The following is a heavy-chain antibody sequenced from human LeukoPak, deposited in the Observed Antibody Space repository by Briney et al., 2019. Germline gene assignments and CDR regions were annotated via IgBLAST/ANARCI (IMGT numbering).Heavy chain of an antibody. CDR1: GFTFSSYS. Sequence: PGGSLRLSCAASGFTFSSYSMNWVRRAPGKGVEWVSSISSSSSSYIYYADSVKGRFTITKDNAKNSLYLQMNSLRAEDTAVYYCAREPGDSGYWGQGTLVTVSS. CDR2: ISSSSSSYI. CDR3: AREPGDSGY. J-gene: IGHJ4*02. D-gene: IGHD7-27*01. V-gene: IGHV3-21*01.